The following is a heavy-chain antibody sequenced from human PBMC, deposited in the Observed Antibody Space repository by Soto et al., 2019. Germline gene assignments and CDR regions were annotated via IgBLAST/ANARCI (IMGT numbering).Heavy chain of an antibody. J-gene: IGHJ4*02. D-gene: IGHD2-2*01. CDR3: ASEFVRCSSTSCSPYFDY. CDR1: GGSVSSGSYY. Sequence: SDTLSLTCTVSGGSVSSGSYYWSWIRQPPGKGLEWIGYIYYSGSTNYNPSLKSRVTISVDTSKNQFSLKLSSVTAADTAVYYCASEFVRCSSTSCSPYFDYWGQGTLVTVSS. CDR2: IYYSGST. V-gene: IGHV4-61*01.